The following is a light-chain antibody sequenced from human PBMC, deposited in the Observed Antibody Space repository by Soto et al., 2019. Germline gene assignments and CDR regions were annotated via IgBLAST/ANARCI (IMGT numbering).Light chain of an antibody. Sequence: DIQMTQSPSTLSASVGDRGTITCRASQNINSWLAWYQQKPGKAPNLLIYDASTLESGVPSRFSGSGSGTEFTLTISSLQPEDFATYYCQQFHSFSRTFGQGTKVDIK. J-gene: IGKJ1*01. CDR2: DAS. CDR1: QNINSW. CDR3: QQFHSFSRT. V-gene: IGKV1-5*01.